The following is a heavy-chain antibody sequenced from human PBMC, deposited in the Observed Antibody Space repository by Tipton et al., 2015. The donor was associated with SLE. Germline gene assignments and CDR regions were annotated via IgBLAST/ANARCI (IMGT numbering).Heavy chain of an antibody. D-gene: IGHD3-3*01. CDR3: ARDFWSGYGSFDY. CDR1: AGYISSYY. V-gene: IGHV4-59*01. J-gene: IGHJ4*02. CDR2: VYYSGST. Sequence: LRLSCTVSAGYISSYYWSWIRQPPGKGLEWIGYVYYSGSTNYNPSLKSRVSISVDKSKNQFSLRLSSVTAADTAVYYCARDFWSGYGSFDYWGQGALVTVSS.